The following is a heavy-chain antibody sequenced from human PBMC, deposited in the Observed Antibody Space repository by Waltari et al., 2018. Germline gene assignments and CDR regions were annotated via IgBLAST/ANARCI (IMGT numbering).Heavy chain of an antibody. CDR1: GFGFRSFG. CDR3: ARCPDEYNYYYMEV. V-gene: IGHV3-33*08. Sequence: QVQLVESGGGVVQPGKSLRLSCAGSGFGFRSFGIHWVRQATGKGLEWVAIIWFDGSKIYYADSVKGRFTISRDNSRNTVYLQMNSLRPEDSGVYYCARCPDEYNYYYMEVWGRGTTVSVSS. CDR2: IWFDGSKI. J-gene: IGHJ6*03.